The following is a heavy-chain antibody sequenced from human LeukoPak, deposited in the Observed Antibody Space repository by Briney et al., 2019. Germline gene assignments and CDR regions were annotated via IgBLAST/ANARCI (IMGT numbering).Heavy chain of an antibody. J-gene: IGHJ4*02. Sequence: GGSLRLSCAASGFTFSSYGMHWVRQAPGKGLEWVAFIRYDGSNKYYAGSVKGRFTISRDNSKNTLYLQMNSLRAEDTAVYYCATPRGGYDYLDYWGQGTLVTVSS. CDR1: GFTFSSYG. CDR3: ATPRGGYDYLDY. CDR2: IRYDGSNK. D-gene: IGHD5-12*01. V-gene: IGHV3-30*02.